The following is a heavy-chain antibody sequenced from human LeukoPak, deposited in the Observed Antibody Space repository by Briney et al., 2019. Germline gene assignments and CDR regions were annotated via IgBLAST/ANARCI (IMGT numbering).Heavy chain of an antibody. CDR2: IYYSGRT. D-gene: IGHD5-12*01. V-gene: IGHV4-31*03. CDR3: ARSAMGGYSKLDAFDI. Sequence: SETLSLTCTVSGGSISSGGYYWSWIPQHPGKGLGWIGNIYYSGRTYYNPSLKSRATISVDTSKNQFSLKLSSVTAADTAVYYCARSAMGGYSKLDAFDIWGQGTMVTVSS. CDR1: GGSISSGGYY. J-gene: IGHJ3*02.